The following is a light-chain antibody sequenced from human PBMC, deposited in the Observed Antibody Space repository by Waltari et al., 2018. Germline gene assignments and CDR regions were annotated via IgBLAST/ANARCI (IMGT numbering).Light chain of an antibody. CDR2: RVF. J-gene: IGKJ2*01. CDR1: QSLVNSDGNTH. Sequence: DVVMTQSPLSLPVTLGQAASISCKSSQSLVNSDGNTHLTWFQQRPGQSPRRLIYRVFNRDSGVPDRFSGSGSGTDFTLKITRVEAEDVGVYYCMQGTHWPYTFGPGTKLDIK. CDR3: MQGTHWPYT. V-gene: IGKV2-30*01.